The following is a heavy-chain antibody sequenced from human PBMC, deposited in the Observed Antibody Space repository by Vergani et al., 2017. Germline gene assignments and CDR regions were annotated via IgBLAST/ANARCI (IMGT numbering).Heavy chain of an antibody. CDR1: GFTFSNAW. CDR2: IKSKTDGGTT. V-gene: IGHV3-15*01. D-gene: IGHD4-17*01. Sequence: EVQLVESGGGLVKPGGSLRLSCAASGFTFSNAWMSWVRQAPGKGLEWVGRIKSKTDGGTTDYAAPVKGRFTISRDDSKNTLYLQMNSLKTEDTAVYYCTTLPHDYGDPYYFDYWAREPWSPSPQ. J-gene: IGHJ4*02. CDR3: TTLPHDYGDPYYFDY.